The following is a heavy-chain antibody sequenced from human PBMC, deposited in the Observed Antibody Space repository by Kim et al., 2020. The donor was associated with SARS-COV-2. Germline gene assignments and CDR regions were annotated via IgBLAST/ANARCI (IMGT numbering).Heavy chain of an antibody. CDR3: AAPLPGVTTYYYYYGMDV. CDR1: GFTFTSSA. J-gene: IGHJ6*02. Sequence: SVKVSCKASGFTFTSSAMQWVRQARGQRLEWIGWIVVGSGNTNYAQKFQERVTITRDMSTSTAYMELSSLRSEDTAVYYCAAPLPGVTTYYYYYGMDVWGQGTTVTVSS. D-gene: IGHD4-17*01. V-gene: IGHV1-58*02. CDR2: IVVGSGNT.